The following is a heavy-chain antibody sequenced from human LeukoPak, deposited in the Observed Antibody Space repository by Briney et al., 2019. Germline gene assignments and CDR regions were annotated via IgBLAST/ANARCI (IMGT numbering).Heavy chain of an antibody. V-gene: IGHV1-69*13. J-gene: IGHJ4*02. D-gene: IGHD5-18*01. Sequence: GASVKVSCKASGGTFSSYAISWVRQAPGQGLEWMGGIIPIFGTANYAQKFQGRVTITADESTSTVYMELSSLRSEDTAVYYCARGRWIQLNWVYWGQGTLVTVSS. CDR3: ARGRWIQLNWVY. CDR2: IIPIFGTA. CDR1: GGTFSSYA.